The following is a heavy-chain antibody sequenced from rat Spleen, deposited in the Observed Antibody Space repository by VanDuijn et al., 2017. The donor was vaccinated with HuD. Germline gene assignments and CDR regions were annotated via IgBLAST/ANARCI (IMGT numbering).Heavy chain of an antibody. D-gene: IGHD1-12*02. Sequence: EVQLVESGGGLVQPGRSLKLSCAASGFSFSKFGMAWVRQAPTKGLEWVASIHTGGSTYYPDYVKGRFTISRDNAKSTLYLQMDSLRSEDTATYYCVRAYDGSPYYFDYWGQGVMVTVSS. CDR2: IHTGGST. V-gene: IGHV5-19*01. CDR1: GFSFSKFG. CDR3: VRAYDGSPYYFDY. J-gene: IGHJ2*01.